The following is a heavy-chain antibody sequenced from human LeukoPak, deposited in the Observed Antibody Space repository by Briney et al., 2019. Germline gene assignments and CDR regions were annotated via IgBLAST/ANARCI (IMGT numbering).Heavy chain of an antibody. D-gene: IGHD5-24*01. V-gene: IGHV1-69*02. CDR1: GGTFSSYT. J-gene: IGHJ3*02. CDR3: ARLHGDGYPSDAIDI. Sequence: SVKVSCKASGGTFSSYTISWVRQAPGQGLEWMGRIIPILGIANYAQKFQGRVTITADKSTSTAYMELSSLRSEDTAVYYCARLHGDGYPSDAIDIWGQGTMVTVSS. CDR2: IIPILGIA.